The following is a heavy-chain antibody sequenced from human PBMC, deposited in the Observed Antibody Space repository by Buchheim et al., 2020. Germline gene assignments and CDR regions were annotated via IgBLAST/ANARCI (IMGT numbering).Heavy chain of an antibody. V-gene: IGHV4-39*01. J-gene: IGHJ5*02. CDR2: MYYTGNI. CDR1: GGSINIATHY. CDR3: ARHTNWFDP. Sequence: QLQLQESGPGLVKPSETLSLICTVSGGSINIATHYWGWIRQPPGKGLEWIGSMYYTGNIYYNPSLKSRVAVSVDQSKNQFSLRLTSVTAADTAVYFCARHTNWFDPWGQGTL.